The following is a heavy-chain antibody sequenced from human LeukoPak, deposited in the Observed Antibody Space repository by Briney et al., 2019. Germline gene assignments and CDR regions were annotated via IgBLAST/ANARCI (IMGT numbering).Heavy chain of an antibody. CDR1: GYTFTEYY. Sequence: SVKVSCKTSGYTFTEYYIHWVRQAPGQGLEWMGGIIPIFGTANYAQKFQGRVTITADESTSTAYMELSSLRSEDTAVYYCASGYYGSGSYKSDYWGQGTLVTVSS. CDR3: ASGYYGSGSYKSDY. CDR2: IIPIFGTA. D-gene: IGHD3-10*01. J-gene: IGHJ4*02. V-gene: IGHV1-69*13.